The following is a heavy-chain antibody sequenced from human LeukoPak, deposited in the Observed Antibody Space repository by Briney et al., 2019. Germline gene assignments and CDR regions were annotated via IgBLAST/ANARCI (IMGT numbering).Heavy chain of an antibody. CDR1: GFTFSSYW. CDR2: IKQDGSEK. D-gene: IGHD6-6*01. V-gene: IGHV3-7*01. Sequence: GGSLRLSCAASGFTFSSYWMSWVRQAPGKGLEWVANIKQDGSEKYYVDSVKGRFTISRDNAKNSLYLQMNSLRAEDTAVYYCARDSSNQQYYYYYYGMDVWGQGTMVTVSS. J-gene: IGHJ6*02. CDR3: ARDSSNQQYYYYYYGMDV.